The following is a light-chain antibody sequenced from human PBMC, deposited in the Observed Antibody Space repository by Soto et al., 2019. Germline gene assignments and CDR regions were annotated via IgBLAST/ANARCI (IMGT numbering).Light chain of an antibody. CDR1: RSDVGRYNY. J-gene: IGLJ1*01. CDR3: SSFVGSNIFV. Sequence: QSVLTQPPSASGSPGQSVTISCTGTRSDVGRYNYVSWYQLHPGKVPKLLIYEVTKRPSGIPDRFSGSKSGNTASLTVSGLQAEDEADYYCSSFVGSNIFVFGSWTKVTVL. CDR2: EVT. V-gene: IGLV2-8*01.